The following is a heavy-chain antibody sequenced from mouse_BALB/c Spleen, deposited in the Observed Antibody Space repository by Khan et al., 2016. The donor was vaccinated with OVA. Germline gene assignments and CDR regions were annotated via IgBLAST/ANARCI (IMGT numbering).Heavy chain of an antibody. CDR2: IYPGTGST. CDR1: GYIITSYW. Sequence: QVRLQQSGAELVRPGASVKLSCETSGYIITSYWIHWLKQRSGQGLEWIARIYPGTGSTFYNERFKGKATLTADKASSTAYMQLSSLTSDESAVYYCARAEGGSHDFDYWGHGATLTVSS. D-gene: IGHD6-1*01. CDR3: ARAEGGSHDFDY. J-gene: IGHJ2*01. V-gene: IGHV1S132*01.